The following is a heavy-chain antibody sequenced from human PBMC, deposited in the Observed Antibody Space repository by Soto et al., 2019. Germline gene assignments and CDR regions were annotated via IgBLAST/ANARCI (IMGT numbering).Heavy chain of an antibody. V-gene: IGHV4-30-2*01. CDR2: IYHSGSA. J-gene: IGHJ5*02. Sequence: QLQLQESGSGLVRPSETLSLTCTVSGGPISSGGDSCSWIRQAPGKGLEWIGYIYHSGSAIYNPSLKSRVTMSADRSKNQFSLRLNSVTAADTAVYYCARAQIPHWFDPWGQGILVTVSP. CDR1: GGPISSGGDS. D-gene: IGHD2-21*01. CDR3: ARAQIPHWFDP.